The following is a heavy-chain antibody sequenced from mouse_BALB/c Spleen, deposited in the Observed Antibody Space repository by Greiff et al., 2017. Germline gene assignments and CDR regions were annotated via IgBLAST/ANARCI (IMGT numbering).Heavy chain of an antibody. Sequence: EVQGVESGGGLVKPGGSLKLSCAASGFTFSSYAMSWVRQTPEKRLEWVASISSGGSTYYPDSVKGRFTISRDNARNILYLQMSSLRSEDTAMYYCARAHYGSSPYWYFDVWGAGTTVTVSS. J-gene: IGHJ1*01. CDR2: ISSGGST. D-gene: IGHD1-1*01. CDR1: GFTFSSYA. V-gene: IGHV5-6-5*01. CDR3: ARAHYGSSPYWYFDV.